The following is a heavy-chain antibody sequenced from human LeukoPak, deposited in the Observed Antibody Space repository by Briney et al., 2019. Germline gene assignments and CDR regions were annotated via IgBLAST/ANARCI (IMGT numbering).Heavy chain of an antibody. CDR3: ARGSVAADY. J-gene: IGHJ4*02. CDR2: TYYSGST. CDR1: GGSISSYY. D-gene: IGHD4-23*01. Sequence: SETLSLTCTVSGGSISSYYWSWIRQPPGKGLEWIGYTYYSGSTNYNPSLKSRVTISVDTSKNQFSLKLSSVTAADTAVYYCARGSVAADYWGQGTLVTVSS. V-gene: IGHV4-59*01.